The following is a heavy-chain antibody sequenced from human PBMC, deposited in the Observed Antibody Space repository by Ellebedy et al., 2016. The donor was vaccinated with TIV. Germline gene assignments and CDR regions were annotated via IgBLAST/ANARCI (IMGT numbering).Heavy chain of an antibody. V-gene: IGHV4-59*02. CDR1: GGSVTNDH. Sequence: MPSETLSLTCTVSGGSVTNDHWSWYRQPPGKGLEWIGMVNYRGRTQYNPSFTSRATFSVDSSNNEVSLQLNSVTAADTAVYYCARESYDAGGNGYNFDFWGQGTLVTVS. J-gene: IGHJ4*02. CDR2: VNYRGRT. CDR3: ARESYDAGGNGYNFDF. D-gene: IGHD4-23*01.